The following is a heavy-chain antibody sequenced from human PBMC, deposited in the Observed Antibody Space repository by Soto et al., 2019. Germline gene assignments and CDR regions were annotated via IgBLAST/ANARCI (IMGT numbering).Heavy chain of an antibody. CDR1: GFTFSSYA. CDR3: VKDRSMTTVTTFDY. V-gene: IGHV3-64D*06. J-gene: IGHJ4*02. D-gene: IGHD4-17*01. Sequence: RGSLRLSCSASGFTFSSYAMHWVRQAPGKGLEYVSAISSNGGSTYYADSVKGRFTISRDNSKNTLYLQMSSLRAEDTAVYYCVKDRSMTTVTTFDYWGQGTLVTVSS. CDR2: ISSNGGST.